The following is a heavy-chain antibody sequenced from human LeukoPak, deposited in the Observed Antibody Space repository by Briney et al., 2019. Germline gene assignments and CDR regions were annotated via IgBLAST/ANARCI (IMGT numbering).Heavy chain of an antibody. CDR1: GFIFSDFY. Sequence: GGSLILSCAASGFIFSDFYMSWIRQAPGKGLEWISYISSGASNIYYADSVKGRFTISRDNAKNSLYPQMNSLRADDTAVYYCARVLEDGYSLADSYGLDVWGQGTTVTVSS. V-gene: IGHV3-11*01. CDR3: ARVLEDGYSLADSYGLDV. D-gene: IGHD5-24*01. CDR2: ISSGASNI. J-gene: IGHJ6*02.